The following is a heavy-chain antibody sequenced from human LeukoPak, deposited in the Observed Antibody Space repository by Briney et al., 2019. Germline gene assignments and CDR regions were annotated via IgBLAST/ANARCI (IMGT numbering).Heavy chain of an antibody. J-gene: IGHJ4*02. CDR1: GFSISGGYQ. CDR2: IHHGGNT. D-gene: IGHD2-15*01. V-gene: IGHV4-38-2*02. CDR3: ARDTSSRWYLFDY. Sequence: SETLSLTCSVSGFSISGGYQWGWIRQSPGKGLEWIGTIHHGGNTDYNPSLESRVTMSVDTSKNEFSLKLNFVTAADTAVYYCARDTSSRWYLFDYWGQGTLVTVSS.